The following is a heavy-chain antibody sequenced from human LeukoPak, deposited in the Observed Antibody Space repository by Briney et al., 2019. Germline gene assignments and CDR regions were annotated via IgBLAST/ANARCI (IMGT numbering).Heavy chain of an antibody. CDR2: IFYSGST. D-gene: IGHD4-17*01. CDR3: ARQMNTVTADY. J-gene: IGHJ4*02. Sequence: PSVTLSLTCTVSGGSISSSSYFWGWVRQPPGRGLEWIGSIFYSGSTYYNPSLNSRVTISIDTSKNQFSLRLSSVTAADTAVYYCARQMNTVTADYWGQGTLVTVSS. CDR1: GGSISSSSYF. V-gene: IGHV4-39*01.